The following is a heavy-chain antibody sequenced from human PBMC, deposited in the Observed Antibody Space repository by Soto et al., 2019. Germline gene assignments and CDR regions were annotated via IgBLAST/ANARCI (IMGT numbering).Heavy chain of an antibody. J-gene: IGHJ4*02. CDR3: ARDARKEFTSSWLDY. V-gene: IGHV3-30*03. Sequence: GGSLRLSCAASGFTFRSYGMHWVRQAPGKGLEWVAVTSYDGTNKYYTDSVKGRFTISRDNSKSTLYLQMNSLRTEDTALYYCARDARKEFTSSWLDYWGQGTLVTVSS. D-gene: IGHD2-2*01. CDR1: GFTFRSYG. CDR2: TSYDGTNK.